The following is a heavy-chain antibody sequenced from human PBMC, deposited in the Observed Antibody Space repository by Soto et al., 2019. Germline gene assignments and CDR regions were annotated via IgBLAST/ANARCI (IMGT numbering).Heavy chain of an antibody. Sequence: PGESLKISCEASGFIFTNFWMHWVRQVPGKGLVWVSRIDTSGSSTSYADSVKGRFTISRDNAKNTVSLQMNSLRAEDTGVYYCAKDSWYFDLCSQGSLVIVSS. D-gene: IGHD6-13*01. J-gene: IGHJ4*02. V-gene: IGHV3-74*01. CDR2: IDTSGSST. CDR3: AKDSWYFDL. CDR1: GFIFTNFW.